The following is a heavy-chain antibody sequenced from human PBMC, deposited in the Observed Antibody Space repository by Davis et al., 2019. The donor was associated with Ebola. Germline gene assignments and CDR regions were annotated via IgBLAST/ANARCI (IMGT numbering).Heavy chain of an antibody. CDR2: ISGSGGST. Sequence: GESLKISCAASGFTFSSNPMSWVRQAPGKGLEWVSGISGSGGSTYYADSVKGRSTISRDNSKNTLYLQMNSLRAEDTAVYYCAKGYSRDWDRWGQGTLVTVSS. CDR1: GFTFSSNP. V-gene: IGHV3-23*01. CDR3: AKGYSRDWDR. J-gene: IGHJ4*02. D-gene: IGHD6-19*01.